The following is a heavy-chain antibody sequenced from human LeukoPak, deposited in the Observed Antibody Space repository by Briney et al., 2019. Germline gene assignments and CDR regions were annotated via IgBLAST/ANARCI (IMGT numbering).Heavy chain of an antibody. CDR3: ARDDTSAPFFDY. CDR2: ISTSSSHM. CDR1: AFTCKIYS. V-gene: IGHV3-21*01. D-gene: IGHD3-10*01. Sequence: KAGVSLRCSRAGSAFTCKIYSMKWVPQAPGKGLEWVSSISTSSSHMYYADSVKGRFTISRDNAKNSLYLQMNTLRAEDTAVYYCARDDTSAPFFDYWGQGTLVTVSS. J-gene: IGHJ4*02.